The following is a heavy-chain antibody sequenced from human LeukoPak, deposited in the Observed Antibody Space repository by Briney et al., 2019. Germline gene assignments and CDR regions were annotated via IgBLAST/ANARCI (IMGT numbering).Heavy chain of an antibody. CDR3: VKPANGLVSYFDY. D-gene: IGHD3/OR15-3a*01. J-gene: IGHJ4*02. V-gene: IGHV3-64D*09. Sequence: GGSLRLSCSASGFTFSSYAMHWVRQAPGKGLEYVSAISSNGGSTYYADSVKGRFTISRDNSKNTLYLQMSSLRAEDTAVYYRVKPANGLVSYFDYWGQGTLVTVSS. CDR1: GFTFSSYA. CDR2: ISSNGGST.